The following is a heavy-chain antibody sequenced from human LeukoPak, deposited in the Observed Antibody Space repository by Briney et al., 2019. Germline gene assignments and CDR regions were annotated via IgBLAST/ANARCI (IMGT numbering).Heavy chain of an antibody. J-gene: IGHJ4*02. CDR1: GFTFSSYA. D-gene: IGHD5-12*01. V-gene: IGHV3-23*01. CDR2: ISNSGGRT. Sequence: GGSLRLSRAASGFTFSSYAMSWVRQAPGKGLEWVSSISNSGGRTFYTDSVKGRFTISRDNSKITLYLQMNSLRAEDTAVYYCAKSYNGYESKPDYWGQGTLVTVSS. CDR3: AKSYNGYESKPDY.